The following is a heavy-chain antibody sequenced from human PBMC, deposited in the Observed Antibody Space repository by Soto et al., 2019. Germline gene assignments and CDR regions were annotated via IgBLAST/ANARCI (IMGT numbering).Heavy chain of an antibody. CDR3: ASPFGGGYSPN. J-gene: IGHJ4*02. CDR1: GGSISSSSHY. CDR2: IYYRGIT. D-gene: IGHD3-16*01. Sequence: QLQLQESGPGLVKPSETLSLICTVSGGSISSSSHYWGWIRQPPGKGLEWIGTIYYRGITYYNSSLKSRVSIPVDMSKNQFTLKLNSVTAADTAISYCASPFGGGYSPNWGEGILVTVS. V-gene: IGHV4-39*01.